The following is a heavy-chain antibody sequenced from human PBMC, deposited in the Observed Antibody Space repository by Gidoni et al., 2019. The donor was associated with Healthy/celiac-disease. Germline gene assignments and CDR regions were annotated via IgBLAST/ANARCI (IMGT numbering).Heavy chain of an antibody. D-gene: IGHD5-18*01. CDR3: ARELYTAMANLHFDY. V-gene: IGHV4-4*07. Sequence: QVQLQESGPGLVKPSETLSLTCTVSGGSISSYYWSWIRQPAGQGLECIGRIYTSGSTNYNPSLKSRATMSVDTSKNEFSLKLSSVTAADTAVYYCARELYTAMANLHFDYWGQGTLVTVSS. CDR2: IYTSGST. CDR1: GGSISSYY. J-gene: IGHJ4*02.